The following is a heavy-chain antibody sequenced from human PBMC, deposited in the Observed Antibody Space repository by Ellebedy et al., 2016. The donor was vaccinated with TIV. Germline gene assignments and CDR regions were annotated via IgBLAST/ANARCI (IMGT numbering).Heavy chain of an antibody. CDR3: ARDVLVVVAANGGMDV. CDR2: INVGNGNT. J-gene: IGHJ6*02. D-gene: IGHD2-15*01. V-gene: IGHV1-3*01. CDR1: GYTFTSYA. Sequence: ASVKVSCXASGYTFTSYAMHWVRQAPGQRLEWMGWINVGNGNTKYSQKFQGRVTIIRDASASTAYMELSSLRSEDTAVYYCARDVLVVVAANGGMDVWGQGTTVTVSS.